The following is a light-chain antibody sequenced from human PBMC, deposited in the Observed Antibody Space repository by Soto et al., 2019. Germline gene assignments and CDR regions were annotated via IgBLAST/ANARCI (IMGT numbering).Light chain of an antibody. CDR2: GAS. V-gene: IGKV3-15*01. Sequence: EIVMTQSPATLSVSPGERAILSCRASQSVSSNLAWYQQKPGQAPRLLIYGASTRATVIPARFSGSGSGTEFTLTISSLQSEDFAVYYCQQYKNWPLTFGQGTKVDIK. CDR3: QQYKNWPLT. CDR1: QSVSSN. J-gene: IGKJ1*01.